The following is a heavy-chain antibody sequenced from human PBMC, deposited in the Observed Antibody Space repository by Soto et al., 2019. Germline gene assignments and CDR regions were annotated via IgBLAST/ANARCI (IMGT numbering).Heavy chain of an antibody. CDR2: ISGYNGNT. D-gene: IGHD1-26*01. CDR3: ARGWEQLPVPIDY. Sequence: QFQLVQSGAEVKKPGASVKVSCETSGYIFTSYGLNWVRQAPGQGLEWMGWISGYNGNTNYAQTFQDRVTMTIDTSRSTVYMELRRLTSDDTAVYYCARGWEQLPVPIDYWGQGTLVSVSS. V-gene: IGHV1-18*01. CDR1: GYIFTSYG. J-gene: IGHJ4*02.